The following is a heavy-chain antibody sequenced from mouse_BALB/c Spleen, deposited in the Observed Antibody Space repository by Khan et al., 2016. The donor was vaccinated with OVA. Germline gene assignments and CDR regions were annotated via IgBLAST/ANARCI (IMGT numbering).Heavy chain of an antibody. Sequence: QVQLKQSGAVLARPGASVKMSCTASGYTFTSYTMHWVKQRPDQGLEWFGTINPGSGYTKYKQKCKDEATLTADKSSSTAYMQLSSLTSEYSAVYYCTRTHERWGQGTTLTVSS. CDR1: GYTFTSYT. J-gene: IGHJ2*01. V-gene: IGHV1-4*01. CDR2: INPGSGYT. CDR3: TRTHER.